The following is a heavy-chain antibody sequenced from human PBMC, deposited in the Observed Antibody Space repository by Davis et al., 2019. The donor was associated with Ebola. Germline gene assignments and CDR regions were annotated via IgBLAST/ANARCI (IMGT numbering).Heavy chain of an antibody. V-gene: IGHV4-31*03. CDR3: ARVVTIFGVVINNWFDP. J-gene: IGHJ5*02. D-gene: IGHD3-3*01. Sequence: PSETLSLTCTVSGGSISSGGSYWSWIRQHPGKGLEWIGYIYYSGSTYYNPSLKSRVTISVDTSKNQFSLKLSSVTAADTAVYYCARVVTIFGVVINNWFDPWGQGTLVTVSS. CDR2: IYYSGST. CDR1: GGSISSGGSY.